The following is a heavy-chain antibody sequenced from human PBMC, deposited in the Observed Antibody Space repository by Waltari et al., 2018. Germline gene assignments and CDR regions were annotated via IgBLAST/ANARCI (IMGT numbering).Heavy chain of an antibody. CDR2: INHSGST. D-gene: IGHD3-22*01. CDR3: ARVYRYYYDSSGYYYGPGYYFDY. CDR1: VGSFSGSY. J-gene: IGHJ4*02. Sequence: QVQLQQWGAGLLKPSETLSLTCAAYVGSFSGSYWSWIRQPPGKGLAWIGEINHSGSTNYNPSLKSRVTISVDTSKNQFSLKLSSVTAADTAVYYCARVYRYYYDSSGYYYGPGYYFDYWGQGTLVTVSS. V-gene: IGHV4-34*01.